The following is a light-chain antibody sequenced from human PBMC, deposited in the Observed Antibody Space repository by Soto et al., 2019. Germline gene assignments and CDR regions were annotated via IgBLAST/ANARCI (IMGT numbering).Light chain of an antibody. V-gene: IGKV4-1*01. CDR2: WAS. CDR3: QQYSSYST. CDR1: QTLLYPSSNKNF. Sequence: DIVLTQSPDSLAVSLGERATIRCRSSQTLLYPSSNKNFLAWYQQKPGQPPKLLIYWASTRESGVPDRFRGGGSGTDFTLTISSLQPDDFATYYCQQYSSYSTFGQGTKVDIK. J-gene: IGKJ1*01.